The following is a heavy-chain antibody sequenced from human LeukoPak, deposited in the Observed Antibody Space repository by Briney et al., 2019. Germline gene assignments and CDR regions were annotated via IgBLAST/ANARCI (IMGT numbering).Heavy chain of an antibody. Sequence: PGGSLRLSCAASGFTFDDYAMHWVRQAPGKGLEWVSGISWNSGSIGYADSVKSRFTISRDNAKNSLYLQMNSLRAEDTALYYCAKDTIFGVVNAFDIWGQGTMVTVSS. CDR2: ISWNSGSI. D-gene: IGHD3-3*01. J-gene: IGHJ3*02. CDR1: GFTFDDYA. V-gene: IGHV3-9*01. CDR3: AKDTIFGVVNAFDI.